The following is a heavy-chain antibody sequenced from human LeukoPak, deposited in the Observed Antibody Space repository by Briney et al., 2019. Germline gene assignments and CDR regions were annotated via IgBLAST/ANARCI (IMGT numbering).Heavy chain of an antibody. D-gene: IGHD1-26*01. CDR3: ARDPGSPFDY. Sequence: SETLSLTCAVYGGSFSGYYWSWIRQPPGKGLEWIGEINHSGSTNYNPSLKSRVTISVDTSKNQFSLKLSSVTAADTAVYYCARDPGSPFDYWGQGTLVTVSS. CDR1: GGSFSGYY. J-gene: IGHJ4*02. CDR2: INHSGST. V-gene: IGHV4-34*01.